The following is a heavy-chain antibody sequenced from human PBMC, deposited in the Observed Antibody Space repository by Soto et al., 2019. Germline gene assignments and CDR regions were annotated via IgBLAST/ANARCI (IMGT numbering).Heavy chain of an antibody. Sequence: SLRLSCAASGFIFSTYGMHWVRQAPGKGLEWVAVISYDGSNKYYADSVKGRFTISRDNSKNTLYLQMNSLRAEDTAVYYCARDTSSSWYSYYYGMDVWGQGTTVTVS. CDR3: ARDTSSSWYSYYYGMDV. CDR2: ISYDGSNK. CDR1: GFIFSTYG. J-gene: IGHJ6*02. D-gene: IGHD6-13*01. V-gene: IGHV3-30*03.